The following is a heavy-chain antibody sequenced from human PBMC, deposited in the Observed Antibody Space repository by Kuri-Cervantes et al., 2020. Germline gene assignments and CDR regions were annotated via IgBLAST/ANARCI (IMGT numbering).Heavy chain of an antibody. V-gene: IGHV3-15*01. CDR2: IKSKTDGGTT. D-gene: IGHD3-3*01. Sequence: WGSLRLSCAASGFTFSNAWMSWVRQAPGKGLEWVGRIKSKTDGGTTDYAAPVKGRFIISRDDSKNTLYLQMNSLKTEDTAVYYCTTENFYTYYFDYWGQGTLVTVSS. CDR1: GFTFSNAW. J-gene: IGHJ4*02. CDR3: TTENFYTYYFDY.